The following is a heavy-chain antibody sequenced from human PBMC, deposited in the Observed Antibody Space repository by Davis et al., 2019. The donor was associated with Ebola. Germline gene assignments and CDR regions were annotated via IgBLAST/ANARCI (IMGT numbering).Heavy chain of an antibody. J-gene: IGHJ2*01. CDR3: ARHVNGDFWYFDL. Sequence: GESLKISCAASGFIVSDKYMSWVRQAPGKGLEWVSVIYRDGRTYYADSVKGRFTISRDNSNNTVFLQMNSVRAEDTAVYYCARHVNGDFWYFDLWGRGTRVTVSS. D-gene: IGHD4-17*01. CDR1: GFIVSDKY. V-gene: IGHV3-53*01. CDR2: IYRDGRT.